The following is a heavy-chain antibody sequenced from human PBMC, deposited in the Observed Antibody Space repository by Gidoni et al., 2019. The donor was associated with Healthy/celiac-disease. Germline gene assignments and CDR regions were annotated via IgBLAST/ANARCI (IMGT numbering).Heavy chain of an antibody. CDR2: IIHSGST. Sequence: QVQLQQWGAGLLKPSEPLSLTCAVYGGSFSGYYWSWIRQPPGKGLEWIGEIIHSGSTNYNPSLKSRVTISVDTSKNQFALKLSSVTAADTAVYYCARDGRIAAAGPFDYWGQGTLVTVSS. D-gene: IGHD6-13*01. V-gene: IGHV4-34*12. J-gene: IGHJ4*02. CDR3: ARDGRIAAAGPFDY. CDR1: GGSFSGYY.